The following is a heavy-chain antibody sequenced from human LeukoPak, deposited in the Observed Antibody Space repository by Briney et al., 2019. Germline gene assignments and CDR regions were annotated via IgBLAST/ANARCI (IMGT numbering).Heavy chain of an antibody. CDR1: GFTVSSNS. V-gene: IGHV3-53*01. Sequence: GGSLRLSCTVSGFTVSSNSMSWVRQAPGKGLEWVSFIYSDNTHYSDYVKGRFTISRDNSKNTLYLQMNSLRAEDTAVYYCARRAGAYSHPYDYWGQGTLVTVSS. J-gene: IGHJ4*02. CDR3: ARRAGAYSHPYDY. CDR2: IYSDNT. D-gene: IGHD4/OR15-4a*01.